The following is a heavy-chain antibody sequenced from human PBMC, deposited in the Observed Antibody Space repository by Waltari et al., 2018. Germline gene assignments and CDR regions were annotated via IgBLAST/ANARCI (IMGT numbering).Heavy chain of an antibody. J-gene: IGHJ4*02. CDR3: ARVKLGSSGGVYYFDY. V-gene: IGHV3-48*03. CDR2: ISSSGSNI. CDR1: GFTFSSYD. Sequence: EVQLVESGGDLVQPGGSLRLSCAASGFTFSSYDMNWFRQAQGKGLEWVSYISSSGSNIYYADSVKGRFTISRDNAKNSLYLQMNSLRAEDTAVYYCARVKLGSSGGVYYFDYWGQGTLVTVSS. D-gene: IGHD3-16*01.